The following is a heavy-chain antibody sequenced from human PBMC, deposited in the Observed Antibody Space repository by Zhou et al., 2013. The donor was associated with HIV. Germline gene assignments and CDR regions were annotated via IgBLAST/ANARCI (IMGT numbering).Heavy chain of an antibody. V-gene: IGHV1-18*01. CDR3: ARDGHRYYDSSGYYRSGMDY. J-gene: IGHJ4*02. CDR2: ISAYNGNT. Sequence: QVQLVQSGAEVKKPGASVKVSCKASGYTFTSYGISWVRQAPGQGLEWMGWISAYNGNTNYAQKLQGRVTMTTDTSTSTAYMELRSLRSDDTAVYYCARDGHRYYDSSGYYRSGMDYWGQGTLVTVSS. D-gene: IGHD3-22*01. CDR1: GYTFTSYG.